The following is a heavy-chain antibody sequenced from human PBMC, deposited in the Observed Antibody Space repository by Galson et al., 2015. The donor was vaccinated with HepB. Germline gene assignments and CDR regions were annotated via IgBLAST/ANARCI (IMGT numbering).Heavy chain of an antibody. CDR3: ARSRSGMYRLIFFDS. J-gene: IGHJ4*02. CDR1: NGSFSGYY. V-gene: IGHV4-34*10. D-gene: IGHD6-19*01. CDR2: INHSGGT. Sequence: ETLSLTCAIYNGSFSGYYWNWIRQPPGKGLEWIGVINHSGGTKYNPSLDSRVTMSADTSKNQFYLNLRSVTAADTATYFCARSRSGMYRLIFFDSWGPGNLVTVSS.